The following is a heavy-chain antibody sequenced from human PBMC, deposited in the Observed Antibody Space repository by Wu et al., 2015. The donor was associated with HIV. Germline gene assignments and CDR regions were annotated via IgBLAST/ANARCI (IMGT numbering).Heavy chain of an antibody. CDR1: GYSFTAYF. CDR3: AREFDAFDI. V-gene: IGHV1-2*02. Sequence: QVQLEQSGAEVKKPGASVKVSCKASGYSFTAYFIQWVRQAPGQGLEWMGWINPNRGGTKYAQKFQGRVTMTRDTSISTAYMELSRLRSDDTAVYYCAREFDAFDIWGQGTLVTVSS. CDR2: INPNRGGT. J-gene: IGHJ3*02.